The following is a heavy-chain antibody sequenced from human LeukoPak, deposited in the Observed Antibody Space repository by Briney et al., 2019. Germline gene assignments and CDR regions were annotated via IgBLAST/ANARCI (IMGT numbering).Heavy chain of an antibody. D-gene: IGHD1-26*01. CDR1: GYTFSDYY. Sequence: ASVKVSCKASGYTFSDYYLHWVRQAPGQEGEGMGWINPNSWGTNYAQKFQGRVTMTRDTSISTAYMEVSRLRSDDTAVYYCARAGFESYFGGSWGQGTLVTVSS. CDR3: ARAGFESYFGGS. V-gene: IGHV1-2*02. CDR2: INPNSWGT. J-gene: IGHJ5*02.